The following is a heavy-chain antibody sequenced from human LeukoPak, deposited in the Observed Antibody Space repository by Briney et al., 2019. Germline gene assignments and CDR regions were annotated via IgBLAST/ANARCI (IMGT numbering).Heavy chain of an antibody. J-gene: IGHJ5*02. V-gene: IGHV3-49*04. D-gene: IGHD2-2*01. CDR3: TRNGRGCSSTSCYAGRFDP. CDR1: GFNFGAYA. CDR2: VTSQAFGGRI. Sequence: GRSLRLSCTASGFNFGAYAMSWVRQAPGKGLEWVGFVTSQAFGGRIEYAASVRGRFTISRDDSKSTAYLQMNSLKTEDTAVCFCTRNGRGCSSTSCYAGRFDPWGQGTQVTVSS.